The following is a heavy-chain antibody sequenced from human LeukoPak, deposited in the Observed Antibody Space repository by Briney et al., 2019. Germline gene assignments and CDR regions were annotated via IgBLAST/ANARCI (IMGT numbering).Heavy chain of an antibody. CDR3: ARFQTDGQQQA. Sequence: VASVKVSCKASGYTFTGYYVHWVRQAPGQGLEWIGWINPNSGDTNYAQKFQGRVTMTRDTSISTAYMELSGLRSDDTAVYYCARFQTDGQQQAWGQGTLVTVSS. CDR1: GYTFTGYY. J-gene: IGHJ5*02. CDR2: INPNSGDT. D-gene: IGHD6-13*01. V-gene: IGHV1-2*02.